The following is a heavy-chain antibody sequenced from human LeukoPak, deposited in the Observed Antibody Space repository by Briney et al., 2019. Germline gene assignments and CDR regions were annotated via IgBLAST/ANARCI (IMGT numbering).Heavy chain of an antibody. D-gene: IGHD2-2*02. V-gene: IGHV1-18*01. CDR3: ARLVVPAAIRYYYYYMDV. J-gene: IGHJ6*03. Sequence: ASVKVSCKASGYTFTSYGISWVRQAPGQGLEWMGWISAYNGNTNYAQKLQGRVTMTTDTSTGTAYMELRSLRSDDTAVYYCARLVVPAAIRYYYYYMDVWGKGTTVTVSS. CDR1: GYTFTSYG. CDR2: ISAYNGNT.